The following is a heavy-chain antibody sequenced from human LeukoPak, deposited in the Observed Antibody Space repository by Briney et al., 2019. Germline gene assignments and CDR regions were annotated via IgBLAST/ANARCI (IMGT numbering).Heavy chain of an antibody. J-gene: IGHJ3*02. V-gene: IGHV1-2*02. Sequence: ASVKVSCKASGYTFTGYYIHWVRQAPGQGLEWMGWIIPNRGGTSWAQSFPGGITMTRRRSSSTADIELSRLRSDDTAVYYCARVLCLGIAVDIWGERTILTVSS. CDR2: IIPNRGGT. CDR3: ARVLCLGIAVDI. D-gene: IGHD3-10*02. CDR1: GYTFTGYY.